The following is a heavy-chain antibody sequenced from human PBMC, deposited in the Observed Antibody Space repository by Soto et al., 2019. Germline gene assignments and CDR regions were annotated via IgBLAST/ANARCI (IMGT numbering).Heavy chain of an antibody. CDR1: GYTFTSYG. D-gene: IGHD3-16*01. J-gene: IGHJ4*02. CDR3: ARVKPDDYIWGSVYYFDY. CDR2: ISAYNGNT. V-gene: IGHV1-18*01. Sequence: ASVKVSCKASGYTFTSYGISWVRQAPGQGLEWMGWISAYNGNTNYAQKLQGRVTMTTDTSTSTAYMELRSLRSDDTAVYYCARVKPDDYIWGSVYYFDYWGQGTLVTVSS.